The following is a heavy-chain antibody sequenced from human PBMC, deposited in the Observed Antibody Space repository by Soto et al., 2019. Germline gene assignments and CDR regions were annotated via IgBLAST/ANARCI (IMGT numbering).Heavy chain of an antibody. CDR3: ARSQLLYNNWFDP. CDR2: IYYSGNT. D-gene: IGHD2-2*02. V-gene: IGHV4-39*01. CDR1: GDSINSIRYY. J-gene: IGHJ5*02. Sequence: SETLSLTCTVSGDSINSIRYYWGWIRQPPGKGLEWIGSIYYSGNTYYNPSLKSRVTISIDTSKNQLSLKLSSVTAADTAVYFCARSQLLYNNWFDPWGQGTVVTVSS.